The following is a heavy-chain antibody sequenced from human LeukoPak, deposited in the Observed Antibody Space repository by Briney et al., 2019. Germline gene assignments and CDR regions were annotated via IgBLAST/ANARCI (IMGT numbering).Heavy chain of an antibody. J-gene: IGHJ4*02. V-gene: IGHV4-59*12. CDR2: IYYSGST. D-gene: IGHD3-3*01. CDR3: ASEDYDFWSGRQRYYFDY. Sequence: PSETLSLTCTVSGGSISSYYWSWIRQPPGKGLEWIGYIYYSGSTNYNPSLKSRVTMSVDTSKNQFSLKLSSVTAADTAVYYCASEDYDFWSGRQRYYFDYWGQGTLVTVSS. CDR1: GGSISSYY.